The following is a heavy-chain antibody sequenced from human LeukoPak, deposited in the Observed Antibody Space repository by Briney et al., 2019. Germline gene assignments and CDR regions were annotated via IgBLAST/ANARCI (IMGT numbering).Heavy chain of an antibody. CDR2: IYSGGST. J-gene: IGHJ1*01. V-gene: IGHV3-53*01. CDR1: GFTVSSNY. CDR3: ARIVTTVTTRYFQH. Sequence: PGGSPRLSCAASGFTVSSNYMSWVRQAPGKGLEWVSVIYSGGSTYYADSVKGRFTISRDNSKNTLYPQMNSLRAEDTAVYYCARIVTTVTTRYFQHWGQGTLVTVSS. D-gene: IGHD4-17*01.